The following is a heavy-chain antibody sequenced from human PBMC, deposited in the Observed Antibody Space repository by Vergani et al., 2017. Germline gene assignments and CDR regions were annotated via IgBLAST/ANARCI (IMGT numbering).Heavy chain of an antibody. Sequence: QVQLQESGPGLVKPSQTLSLTCTVSGGSIGSVAHYWTWIRQHPGKGMEWIGYIYQSGTTYYNPSLKSRLTISVDKSKNQFSLRLNSVTAADTAMYYCARVVGTSSYWFDPWGQGTLVIVSP. CDR2: IYQSGTT. CDR3: ARVVGTSSYWFDP. J-gene: IGHJ5*02. D-gene: IGHD2-2*01. V-gene: IGHV4-31*03. CDR1: GGSIGSVAHY.